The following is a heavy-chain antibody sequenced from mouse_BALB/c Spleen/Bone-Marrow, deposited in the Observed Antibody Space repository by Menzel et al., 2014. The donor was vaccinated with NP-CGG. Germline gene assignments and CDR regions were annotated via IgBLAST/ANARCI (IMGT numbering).Heavy chain of an antibody. V-gene: IGHV5-15*02. J-gene: IGHJ4*01. CDR1: GFTFSDYG. CDR3: ARSNWDYSMDY. CDR2: ISNLAYSI. D-gene: IGHD4-1*01. Sequence: DVQLVESGGGLVQPGGSRKLSCAASGFTFSDYGMAWVRQAPGKGPEWIAFISNLAYSIYYADIVTGRFTISRENAKNTLYLEMSSLRSEDTATYYCARSNWDYSMDYWGQGTSVTVSS.